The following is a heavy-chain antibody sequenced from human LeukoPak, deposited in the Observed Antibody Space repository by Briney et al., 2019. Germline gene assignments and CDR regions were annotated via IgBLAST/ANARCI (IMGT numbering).Heavy chain of an antibody. V-gene: IGHV4-34*01. D-gene: IGHD3-22*01. CDR2: INHSGST. CDR1: GGSFSGYY. CDR3: ARGRIWAMIVVVKGPYYFDY. J-gene: IGHJ4*02. Sequence: SETLSLTCAVYGGSFSGYYWSWIRQPPGKGLEWIGEINHSGSTNYNPSPTSRVTISVDTSKNQFSLKLSSVSAAYTAVYYCARGRIWAMIVVVKGPYYFDYWGQGTLVTVSS.